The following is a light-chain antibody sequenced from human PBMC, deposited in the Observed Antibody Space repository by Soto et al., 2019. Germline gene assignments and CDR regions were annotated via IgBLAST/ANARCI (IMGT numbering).Light chain of an antibody. V-gene: IGLV1-44*01. Sequence: QAVVTQPPSASGTPGQRVTISCSGSSSNIGRNTVNWYQQFPGTAPNLLIYNNNERPSGVPDRCSGSKSGTSASLAISGLRSEDEADYYCAVWDASLNGRVFGGGTKLTVL. CDR2: NNN. CDR3: AVWDASLNGRV. J-gene: IGLJ3*02. CDR1: SSNIGRNT.